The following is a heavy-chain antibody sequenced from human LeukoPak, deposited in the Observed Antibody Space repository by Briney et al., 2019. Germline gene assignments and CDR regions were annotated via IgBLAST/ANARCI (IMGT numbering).Heavy chain of an antibody. CDR3: AKDLTGDGKGD. CDR2: ISYDGSNK. V-gene: IGHV3-30*18. D-gene: IGHD7-27*01. J-gene: IGHJ4*02. Sequence: GGSLRLSCAASGFTFSSYGMHWVRQAPGKGLEWVAVISYDGSNKYYADSVKGRFTISRDNSKNTLYLQMNSLRAEDTAVYYCAKDLTGDGKGDWGQGTQVTVSS. CDR1: GFTFSSYG.